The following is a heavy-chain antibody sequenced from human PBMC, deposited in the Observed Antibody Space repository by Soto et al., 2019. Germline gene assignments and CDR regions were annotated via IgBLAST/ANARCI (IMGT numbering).Heavy chain of an antibody. CDR1: GFTFRSYV. J-gene: IGHJ1*01. Sequence: QVQLVESGGGVVQPGTSLRVSCVGSGFTFRSYVIHWVRQAPGKGLEWVALTSYDGSDKYYDDSVRGRFTISRDNSRNTVDLQMDSLRFEDTALYYCARWGTTGGLDVWGQGTLVSVS. CDR3: ARWGTTGGLDV. CDR2: TSYDGSDK. V-gene: IGHV3-30*19. D-gene: IGHD3-16*01.